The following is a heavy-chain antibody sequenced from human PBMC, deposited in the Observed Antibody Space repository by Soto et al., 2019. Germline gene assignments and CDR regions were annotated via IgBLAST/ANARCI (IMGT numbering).Heavy chain of an antibody. V-gene: IGHV2-70*01. CDR3: ARTNIAARTQGCGMDV. J-gene: IGHJ6*02. CDR2: IDWDDDK. D-gene: IGHD6-6*01. CDR1: GFSLSTSGMC. Sequence: SGPTLVNPTQTLTLTCTFSGFSLSTSGMCVSWIRQPPGEALEWLALIDWDDDKYYSTSLKTRLTISKDTSKNQVVLTMTNMDPVDTATYYCARTNIAARTQGCGMDVWGQGTTVTVSS.